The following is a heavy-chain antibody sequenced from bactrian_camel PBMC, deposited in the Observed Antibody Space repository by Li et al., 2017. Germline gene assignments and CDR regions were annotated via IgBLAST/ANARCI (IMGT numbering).Heavy chain of an antibody. V-gene: IGHV3S1*01. CDR1: KYFSGRFKAC. D-gene: IGHD1*01. J-gene: IGHJ4*01. CDR2: LGTHGGST. Sequence: HVQLVESGGGTVQAGGSLRLSCDLSKYFSGRFKACMGWVRQAPGKDREAVAALGTHGGSTQYAESVQGRFAISRDVGKNTLNLKMNTLKPEDTAMYYCAARIAASCPGDALHASYYTVWGQGTQVTVS. CDR3: AARIAASCPGDALHASYYTV.